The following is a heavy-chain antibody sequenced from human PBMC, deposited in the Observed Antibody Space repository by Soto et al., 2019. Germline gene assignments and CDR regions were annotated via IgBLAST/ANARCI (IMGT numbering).Heavy chain of an antibody. D-gene: IGHD2-21*02. J-gene: IGHJ3*02. Sequence: QVQLQQWGAGLLKPSETLSLTCAVYGGSFRGYYWSWIRQPPGKGLEWIGEINHSGSTNYNPSLKSRVTISVDTSKNQFSLKLSSVTAADTAVYYCARGRDVVTDDAFDIWGQGTMVAVSS. CDR3: ARGRDVVTDDAFDI. CDR2: INHSGST. CDR1: GGSFRGYY. V-gene: IGHV4-34*01.